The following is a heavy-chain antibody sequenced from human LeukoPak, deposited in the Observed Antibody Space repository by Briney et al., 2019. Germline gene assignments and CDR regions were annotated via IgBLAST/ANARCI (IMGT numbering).Heavy chain of an antibody. D-gene: IGHD1-26*01. Sequence: SETLSLTCSVYGYSITNGYYWGWIRQPTGKGLEWIVSMYHSGSTYYNPSLKSRVTISMDTSKNQFSLKLASVTAADTAVYFCARTQSSGIVGATTHSEYWGQGTLVTVSS. CDR1: GYSITNGYY. V-gene: IGHV4-38-2*02. J-gene: IGHJ4*02. CDR2: MYHSGST. CDR3: ARTQSSGIVGATTHSEY.